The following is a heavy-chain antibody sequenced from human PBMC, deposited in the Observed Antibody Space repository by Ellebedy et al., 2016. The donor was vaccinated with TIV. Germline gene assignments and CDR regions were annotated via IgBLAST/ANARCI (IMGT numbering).Heavy chain of an antibody. CDR3: ARDMAKQWIDYFDY. CDR2: IIPIFGTA. J-gene: IGHJ4*02. Sequence: SVKVSCXASGGTFSSYAISWVRQAPGQGLEWMGGIIPIFGTANYAQKFQGRVTITADESTSTAYMELSSLRSEDTAVYYCARDMAKQWIDYFDYWGQGTLVTVSS. D-gene: IGHD6-19*01. CDR1: GGTFSSYA. V-gene: IGHV1-69*13.